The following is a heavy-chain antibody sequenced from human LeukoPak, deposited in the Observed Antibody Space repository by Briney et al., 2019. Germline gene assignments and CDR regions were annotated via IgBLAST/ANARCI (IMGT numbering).Heavy chain of an antibody. CDR3: ASTNRLDY. V-gene: IGHV3-74*01. CDR2: INSDGSNT. J-gene: IGHJ4*02. CDR1: GFTFSSYS. Sequence: GGSLRLSCAASGFTFSSYSMNWVRQAPGKGLVWVSRINSDGSNTSYADSVKGRFTISRDNAKNTLYLQMNSLGAEDTAVYYCASTNRLDYWGQGTLVTVSS. D-gene: IGHD2/OR15-2a*01.